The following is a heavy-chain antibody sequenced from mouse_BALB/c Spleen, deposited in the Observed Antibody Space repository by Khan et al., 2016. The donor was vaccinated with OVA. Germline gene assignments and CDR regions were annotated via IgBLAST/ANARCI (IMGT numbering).Heavy chain of an antibody. D-gene: IGHD1-1*01. CDR3: ANHGSSSAWLTY. CDR2: INPSTGYT. J-gene: IGHJ3*01. Sequence: QVQLKQSGAELAKPGASVKMSCKASGYTFTSYWMHWVKQRPGQGLEWIGYINPSTGYTEYILRIKDKATLTADKSSSTAYMQLSSLTSEETAIYYCANHGSSSAWLTYWGQGTLVTVSA. CDR1: GYTFTSYW. V-gene: IGHV1-7*01.